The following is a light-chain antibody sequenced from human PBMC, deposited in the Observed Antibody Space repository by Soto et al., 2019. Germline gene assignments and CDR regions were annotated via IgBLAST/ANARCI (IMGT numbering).Light chain of an antibody. CDR1: QSVSRN. V-gene: IGKV3-15*01. Sequence: EIVMTQSPAPLSVSPGERATLSCRASQSVSRNLAWYRQKPVQAPRLLIYGASTRATGTPARFSGSGSGTEFTLTISSLQSEDFAVYYCQQYNGWPYTFGQGTKLEIK. CDR3: QQYNGWPYT. CDR2: GAS. J-gene: IGKJ2*01.